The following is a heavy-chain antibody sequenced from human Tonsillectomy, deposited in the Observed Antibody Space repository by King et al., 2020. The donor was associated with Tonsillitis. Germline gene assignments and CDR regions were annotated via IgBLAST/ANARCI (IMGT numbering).Heavy chain of an antibody. CDR2: IGRSGDDT. V-gene: IGHV3-23*04. J-gene: IGHJ4*02. CDR3: AKDPNWDYAY. Sequence: VQLVESGGGLAQPGGSLRLACAASGFSFNTYSMAWVRQAPGKGLEWVSGIGRSGDDTYYADSVGGRFTISRDNSKNTLYLQMNSLRVEDTAIYYCAKDPNWDYAYWGQGTLVTVSS. D-gene: IGHD3-16*01. CDR1: GFSFNTYS.